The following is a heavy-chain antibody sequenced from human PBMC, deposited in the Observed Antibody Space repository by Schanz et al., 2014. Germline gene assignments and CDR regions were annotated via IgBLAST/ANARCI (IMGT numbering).Heavy chain of an antibody. CDR2: INPSGGST. CDR3: ARGRTFDY. Sequence: QVQLVQSGAEVKKPGASVKVSCKASGYTFTSDSMHWVRQAPGQGLEWMGMINPSGGSTTYAQKFPGRVAMTRNTSVSTAYIELHILTSEGTAVYYCARGRTFDYWGQGTLVTVSS. CDR1: GYTFTSDS. V-gene: IGHV1-46*01. J-gene: IGHJ4*02.